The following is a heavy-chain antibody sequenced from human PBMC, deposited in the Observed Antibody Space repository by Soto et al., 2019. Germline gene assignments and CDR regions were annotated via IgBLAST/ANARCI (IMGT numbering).Heavy chain of an antibody. D-gene: IGHD5-12*01. CDR3: AAGGGLPRYY. CDR1: GGSLSYYY. Sequence: SSETLSLTCTVSGGSLSYYYWSWIRQPPGKGLEWIGYIYHSGSTYYNPSLKSRITISVDRSKNQFSLKLSSVTAADTAVYYCAAGGGLPRYYWGQGTLVTVSS. V-gene: IGHV4-59*04. CDR2: IYHSGST. J-gene: IGHJ4*02.